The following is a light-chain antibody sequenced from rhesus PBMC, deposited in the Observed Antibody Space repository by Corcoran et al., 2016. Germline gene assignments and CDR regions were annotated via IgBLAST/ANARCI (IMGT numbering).Light chain of an antibody. CDR2: GAS. J-gene: IGKJ4*01. Sequence: EIVMTQSPATLSLSPGERATLSCRASQSVSSSLAWYQQKPGQAPKLLIYGASSRATGIPDRLSGRGSGTEFTLTISSLEPEDVGVYYCQQDYSWPLTFGGGTKVELK. CDR1: QSVSSS. CDR3: QQDYSWPLT. V-gene: IGKV3-42*01.